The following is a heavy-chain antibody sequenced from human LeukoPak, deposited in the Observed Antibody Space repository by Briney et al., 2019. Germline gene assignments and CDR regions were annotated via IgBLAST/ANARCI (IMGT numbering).Heavy chain of an antibody. Sequence: SETLSLTCTVSGGSISSYYWSWIRQPAGKELEWIGRIYTSGSPNYNPSLKSRVTMSVDTSKNQFSLKLSSVTAADTAVYYCARGGYCSSTSCYTSSAYYVDVWGKGTTVTVSS. V-gene: IGHV4-4*07. CDR1: GGSISSYY. D-gene: IGHD2-2*02. J-gene: IGHJ6*03. CDR3: ARGGYCSSTSCYTSSAYYVDV. CDR2: IYTSGSP.